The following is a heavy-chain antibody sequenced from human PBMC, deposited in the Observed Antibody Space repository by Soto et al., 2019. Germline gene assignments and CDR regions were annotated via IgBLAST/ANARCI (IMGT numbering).Heavy chain of an antibody. CDR3: AKDSFSRNGIYDPFEV. Sequence: GGSLRLSCVASEFIFSDYAMSWVRQAPGKGPEWVSVIGGDGYKPEYADSVKGRFTVSRDNSKNMLYLQMDSLRVDDTAVYYCAKDSFSRNGIYDPFEVRGQGTMVTVSS. D-gene: IGHD3-3*02. CDR2: IGGDGYKP. J-gene: IGHJ3*01. CDR1: EFIFSDYA. V-gene: IGHV3-23*01.